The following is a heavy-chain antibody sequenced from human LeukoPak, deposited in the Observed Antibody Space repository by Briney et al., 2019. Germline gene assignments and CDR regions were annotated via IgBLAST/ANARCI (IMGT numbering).Heavy chain of an antibody. CDR3: ARASGYYGSGSYQIDY. V-gene: IGHV4-61*08. CDR1: GGSISSGGYY. D-gene: IGHD3-10*01. CDR2: IYYSGST. Sequence: PSETLSLTCTVSGGSISSGGYYWSWIRQHPGKGLEWIGYIYYSGSTNYNPSLKSRVTISVDTSKNQFSLKLSSVTAADTAVYYCARASGYYGSGSYQIDYWGQGTLVTVSS. J-gene: IGHJ4*02.